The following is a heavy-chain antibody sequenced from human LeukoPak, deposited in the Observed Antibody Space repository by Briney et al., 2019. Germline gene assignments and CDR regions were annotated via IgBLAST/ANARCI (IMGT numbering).Heavy chain of an antibody. V-gene: IGHV3-30*04. CDR2: ISNDGSDK. CDR1: GFTFSTYA. J-gene: IGHJ4*02. D-gene: IGHD3-22*01. CDR3: ARGTYYYDSSGYYSGGLGY. Sequence: PGGSLRLSCAASGFTFSTYAMHWVRQAPGKGLECVAVISNDGSDKYYPDSVKGRFTISRDNSENTLYLQMNSLRAEDTAVYYCARGTYYYDSSGYYSGGLGYWGQGTLVTASS.